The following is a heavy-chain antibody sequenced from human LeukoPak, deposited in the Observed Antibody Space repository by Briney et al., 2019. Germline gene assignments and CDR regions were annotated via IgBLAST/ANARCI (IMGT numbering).Heavy chain of an antibody. D-gene: IGHD3-9*01. J-gene: IGHJ3*02. V-gene: IGHV1-69*01. CDR2: IIPIFGTA. CDR3: ARWRDVLRYFDWLGGAFDI. CDR1: GGTFSSYA. Sequence: SVKVSCKASGGTFSSYATSWVRQAPGQGLEWMGGIIPIFGTANYAQKFQGRVTITADESTSTAYMELSSLRSEDTAVYYCARWRDVLRYFDWLGGAFDIWGQGTMVTVSS.